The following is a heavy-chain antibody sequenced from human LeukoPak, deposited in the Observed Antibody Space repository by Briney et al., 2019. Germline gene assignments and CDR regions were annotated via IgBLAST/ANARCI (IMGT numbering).Heavy chain of an antibody. J-gene: IGHJ3*02. Sequence: ASGKVSCKVSGYTLTELSMHWVRQAPGKGLEWMGGFDPEDGETIYAQKFQGRVTMTEDTSTDTAYMELSSLRSEDTAVYYCATVALDGGYSIAFDIWGQGTMVTVSS. V-gene: IGHV1-24*01. CDR1: GYTLTELS. D-gene: IGHD4-23*01. CDR2: FDPEDGET. CDR3: ATVALDGGYSIAFDI.